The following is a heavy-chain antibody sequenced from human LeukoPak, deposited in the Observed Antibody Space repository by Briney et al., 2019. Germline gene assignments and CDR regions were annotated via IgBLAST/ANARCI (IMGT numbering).Heavy chain of an antibody. CDR1: GYTFTGHY. V-gene: IGHV1-2*02. Sequence: ASVKVSCKASGYTFTGHYMHWVRQAPGQGLEWMGWINPNSGSTNYAQNFQGRVTLNRDTSINTAYMALRRLNSDDTAVYFCARVWSPTVTAVIPDWFDPWGQGTLVTVSS. CDR3: ARVWSPTVTAVIPDWFDP. D-gene: IGHD4-17*01. CDR2: INPNSGST. J-gene: IGHJ5*02.